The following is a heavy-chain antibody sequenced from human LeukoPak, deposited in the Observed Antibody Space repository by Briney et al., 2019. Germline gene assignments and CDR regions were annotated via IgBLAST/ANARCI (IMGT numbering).Heavy chain of an antibody. D-gene: IGHD2-2*01. J-gene: IGHJ5*02. CDR2: IHHSGGT. V-gene: IGHV4-34*01. CDR3: GRGGRGIPTARRYRPGNWLDP. Sequence: PSETLSLTCAVYGVSFNGNSWVWIRQPPGKGLEWLGEIHHSGGTNYNPSLRSRVTLLVNTSRSQFSLRLNSVTAADTAIYYCGRGGRGIPTARRYRPGNWLDPWGHGTLVTVSS. CDR1: GVSFNGNS.